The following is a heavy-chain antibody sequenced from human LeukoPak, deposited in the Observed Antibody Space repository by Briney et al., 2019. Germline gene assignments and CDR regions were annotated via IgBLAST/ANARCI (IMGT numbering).Heavy chain of an antibody. V-gene: IGHV1-69*13. CDR3: ARVEDIVVVVAATGGDAFDI. CDR1: GGTFSSYA. J-gene: IGHJ3*02. D-gene: IGHD2-15*01. CDR2: IIPIFGTA. Sequence: ASVKVSCKASGGTFSSYAISWVRQAPGQGLEWMGGIIPIFGTANYAQKFQGRVTITADESTSTAYMELSSLRSEDTAVYYCARVEDIVVVVAATGGDAFDIWGQGTMVTVSS.